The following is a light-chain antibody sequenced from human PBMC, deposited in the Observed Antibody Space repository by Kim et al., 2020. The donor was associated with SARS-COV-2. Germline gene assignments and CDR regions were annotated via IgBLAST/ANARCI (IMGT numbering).Light chain of an antibody. V-gene: IGKV1-9*01. CDR1: QGISSY. Sequence: IQLTQSPSSLSASVGDRVTITCRASQGISSYLAWYQQKPGKAPKLLIYAASTLQSGVPSRFSGSGSGTDFTLTISSLQPEDFATYSCQQLDSYPRTSGQGTKLAI. CDR3: QQLDSYPRT. CDR2: AAS. J-gene: IGKJ2*01.